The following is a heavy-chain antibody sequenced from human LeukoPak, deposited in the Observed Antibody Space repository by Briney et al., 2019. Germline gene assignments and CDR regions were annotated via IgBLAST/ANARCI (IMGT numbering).Heavy chain of an antibody. D-gene: IGHD1-26*01. J-gene: IGHJ4*02. Sequence: SETLSLTCTVSGGSISSYYWSWIRQPAGKGLEWIGRIYTSGSTNYNPSLKSRVTMSVDTSKNQFSLKLSSVTAADTAVYYCARSPIYSGCYWEVPSRYFDYWGQGTLVTVSS. CDR1: GGSISSYY. CDR2: IYTSGST. CDR3: ARSPIYSGCYWEVPSRYFDY. V-gene: IGHV4-4*07.